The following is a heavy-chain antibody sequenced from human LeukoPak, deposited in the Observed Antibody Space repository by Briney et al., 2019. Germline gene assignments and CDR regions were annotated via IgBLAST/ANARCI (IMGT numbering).Heavy chain of an antibody. Sequence: SLRLSCAASGFTFNDYAMHWVRQAPGKGLEWVSGISWNGGGIGYADSVKGRFTISRDNAKNSLYLQMNSLRAEDTALYYCARGSFHSWHNYYYYYNGMDVWGQGTTVTVSS. D-gene: IGHD1-20*01. CDR2: ISWNGGGI. J-gene: IGHJ6*02. CDR1: GFTFNDYA. V-gene: IGHV3-9*01. CDR3: ARGSFHSWHNYYYYYNGMDV.